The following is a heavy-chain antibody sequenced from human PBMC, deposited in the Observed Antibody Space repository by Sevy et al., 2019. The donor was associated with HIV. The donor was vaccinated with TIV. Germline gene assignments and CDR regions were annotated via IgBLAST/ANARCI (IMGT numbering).Heavy chain of an antibody. J-gene: IGHJ4*02. D-gene: IGHD6-25*01. CDR1: GFRFNYHN. CDR3: AREGNRERQTIPLDS. CDR2: ISNSGSTT. Sequence: GGSLRLSCAACGFRFNYHNMNWVRQAPGKGLEWISYISNSGSTTYLADSVRGRFTISRDNAKNSLFLEMDNLTDEDTAVYYCAREGNRERQTIPLDSWGRGIQVTVSS. V-gene: IGHV3-48*02.